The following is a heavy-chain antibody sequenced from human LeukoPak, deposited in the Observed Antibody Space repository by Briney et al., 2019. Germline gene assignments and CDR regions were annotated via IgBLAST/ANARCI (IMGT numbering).Heavy chain of an antibody. Sequence: ASVTVSCTASGYTFTSYYMHWVRQAPGQGLEWMGIINPSGGSTSYAQKFQGRVTMTRDTSTSTVYMELSSLRSEDTAVYYCARSEIDSSGYYYGDAFDIWGQGTMVTVSS. V-gene: IGHV1-46*01. J-gene: IGHJ3*02. D-gene: IGHD3-22*01. CDR1: GYTFTSYY. CDR2: INPSGGST. CDR3: ARSEIDSSGYYYGDAFDI.